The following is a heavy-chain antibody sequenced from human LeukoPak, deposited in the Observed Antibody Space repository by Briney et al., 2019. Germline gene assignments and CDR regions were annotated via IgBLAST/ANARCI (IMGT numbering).Heavy chain of an antibody. V-gene: IGHV4-59*08. CDR1: GGSISIYY. J-gene: IGHJ4*02. Sequence: SETLSLTCTVSGGSISIYYWSWIRQPPGKGLEWIGYIYYSGSTNYNPSLKSRVTISVDTSKNQFSLKLSSVTAADTAVYYCARHYYDSSGYYSHYFDYWGQGTLVTVSS. D-gene: IGHD3-22*01. CDR3: ARHYYDSSGYYSHYFDY. CDR2: IYYSGST.